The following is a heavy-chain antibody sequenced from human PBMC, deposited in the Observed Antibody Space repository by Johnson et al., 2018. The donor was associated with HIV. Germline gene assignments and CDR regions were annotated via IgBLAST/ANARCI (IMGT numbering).Heavy chain of an antibody. V-gene: IGHV3-13*01. D-gene: IGHD3-16*01. CDR2: IGTAVDT. CDR1: GFTFSSYD. J-gene: IGHJ3*02. Sequence: VQLVESGGGLVQPGGSLRLSCAASGFTFSSYDMHWVRQATGKGLEWVSAIGTAVDTYYPGSVKGRFTISRDNAKNSLYLQMNSLRAGDTAVYYCARDGGFVGAFDIWGQGTMVIVSS. CDR3: ARDGGFVGAFDI.